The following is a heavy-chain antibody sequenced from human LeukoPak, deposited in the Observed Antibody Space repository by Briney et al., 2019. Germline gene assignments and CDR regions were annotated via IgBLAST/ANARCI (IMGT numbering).Heavy chain of an antibody. CDR1: GDSISNYY. J-gene: IGHJ5*02. CDR3: ARGSDYDSWFDP. CDR2: IYISGST. V-gene: IGHV4-4*07. Sequence: SETLSHTCTVSGDSISNYYWTWIRQPAGKGLEWIGRIYISGSTNYNPSLKRRVTISVDKSKNHFSLRLSSVTAADTAVYYCARGSDYDSWFDPWGQGTLVTVSS. D-gene: IGHD3-3*01.